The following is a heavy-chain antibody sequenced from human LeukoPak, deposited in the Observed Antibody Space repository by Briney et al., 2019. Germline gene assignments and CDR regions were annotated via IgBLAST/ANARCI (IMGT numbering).Heavy chain of an antibody. CDR2: INPNSGGT. D-gene: IGHD6-13*01. J-gene: IGHJ5*02. CDR3: ARDFRSSWYSSNWFDP. CDR1: GYTFTSYD. V-gene: IGHV1-2*02. Sequence: GASVKVSCKASGYTFTSYDINWVRQAPGQGLEWMGWINPNSGGTNYAQKFQGRVTMTRDTSISTAYMELSRLRSDDTAVYYCARDFRSSWYSSNWFDPWGQGTLVTVSS.